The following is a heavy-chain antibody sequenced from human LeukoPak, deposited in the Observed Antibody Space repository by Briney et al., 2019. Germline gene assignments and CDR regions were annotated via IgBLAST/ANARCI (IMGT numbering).Heavy chain of an antibody. V-gene: IGHV1-69*05. CDR1: GGTFSSYA. CDR2: IIPIFGTA. CDR3: ARILYGDYPSSYYYMDV. D-gene: IGHD4-17*01. J-gene: IGHJ6*03. Sequence: SVKVSYKASGGTFSSYAISWVRQAPGQGLEWMGGIIPIFGTANYAQKFQGRVTITTDESTSTAYMELSSLRSEDTAVYYCARILYGDYPSSYYYMDVWGKGTTVTVSS.